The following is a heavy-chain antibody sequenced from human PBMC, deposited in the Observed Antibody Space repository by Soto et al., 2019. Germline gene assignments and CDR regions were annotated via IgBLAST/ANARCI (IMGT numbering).Heavy chain of an antibody. Sequence: QVQLVQSGAEVKKPGASVKVSCTASGYTFIQYYIHYVRQAPGQGLDWMAIINPNGRTTNYAQKFQGRVTVTRDTSTSTVSMELNSLGSDDTAVYFCARSLLQGDFWGQGTLVTVSS. V-gene: IGHV1-46*01. D-gene: IGHD2-21*01. CDR1: GYTFIQYY. J-gene: IGHJ4*02. CDR2: INPNGRTT. CDR3: ARSLLQGDF.